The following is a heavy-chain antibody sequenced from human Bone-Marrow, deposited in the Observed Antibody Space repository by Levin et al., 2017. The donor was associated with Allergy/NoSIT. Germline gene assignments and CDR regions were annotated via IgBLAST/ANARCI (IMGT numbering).Heavy chain of an antibody. CDR2: IYYSGST. CDR1: GASITSYY. CDR3: AKKGYDVWSGYYYWYFDL. D-gene: IGHD3-3*01. Sequence: GSLRLSCTVSGASITSYYWSWIRQSPGKGLEWIGYIYYSGSTYYNPSLKSRVTISADTSKNQFSLKLSSVTAADTAVYYCAKKGYDVWSGYYYWYFDLWGRGTLVTVSS. J-gene: IGHJ2*01. V-gene: IGHV4-59*03.